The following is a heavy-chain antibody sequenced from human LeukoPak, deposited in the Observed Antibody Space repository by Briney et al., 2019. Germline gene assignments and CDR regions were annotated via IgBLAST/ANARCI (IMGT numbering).Heavy chain of an antibody. V-gene: IGHV3-33*08. CDR1: GFTFSSYG. D-gene: IGHD5-24*01. J-gene: IGHJ4*02. Sequence: GGSLRLSCVASGFTFSSYGMHWVRQAPGKGLEWVAVIWYDGSNKYYADSVKGRFTISRDNSKNTLYLQMNSLRAEDTAVYYCARDDGRDGFFDYWGQGTLVTVSS. CDR3: ARDDGRDGFFDY. CDR2: IWYDGSNK.